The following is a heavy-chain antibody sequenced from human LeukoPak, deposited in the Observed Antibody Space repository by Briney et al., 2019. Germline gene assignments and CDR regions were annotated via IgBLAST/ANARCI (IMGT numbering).Heavy chain of an antibody. CDR1: GGTFSSYA. CDR2: INPSGDST. CDR3: ARAPGYGGNSDY. D-gene: IGHD4-23*01. J-gene: IGHJ4*02. V-gene: IGHV1-46*01. Sequence: GSSVKVSCKASGGTFSSYAISWVRQAPGQGLEWMGTINPSGDSTSYAQKFQGRVTMTRDTSTSTVYMELSSLTSEDTAVYYCARAPGYGGNSDYWGQGTLVTVSS.